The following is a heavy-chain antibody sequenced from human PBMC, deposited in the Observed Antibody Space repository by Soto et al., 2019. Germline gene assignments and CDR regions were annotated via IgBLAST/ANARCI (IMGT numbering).Heavy chain of an antibody. CDR3: ARGAHSGSYYGWFDP. CDR1: GGSFSGYY. D-gene: IGHD1-26*01. V-gene: IGHV4-34*01. Sequence: QVQLQQWGAGLLKPSETLSLTCAVYGGSFSGYYWSWIRQPPGKGLEWIGEINHSGSTNYNPSLRSRVPISVVTSKTPFSLKLSSVTAADTAAYYWARGAHSGSYYGWFDPWGQGTLVTVSS. CDR2: INHSGST. J-gene: IGHJ5*02.